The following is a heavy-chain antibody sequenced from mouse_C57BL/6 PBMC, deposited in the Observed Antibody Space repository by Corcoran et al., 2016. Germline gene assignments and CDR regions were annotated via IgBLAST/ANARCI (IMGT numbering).Heavy chain of an antibody. V-gene: IGHV9-3*01. J-gene: IGHJ4*01. Sequence: QIQLVQSGPELKKPGETVKISCKASGYTFTTYGMSWVKQAPGKGLKWMGWINTYSGVPTYADDFKGRFAFSLETSASTAYLQINNLKNEDTATYFCARKGHYAMDYWGQGTSVTVSS. CDR1: GYTFTTYG. CDR2: INTYSGVP. CDR3: ARKGHYAMDY.